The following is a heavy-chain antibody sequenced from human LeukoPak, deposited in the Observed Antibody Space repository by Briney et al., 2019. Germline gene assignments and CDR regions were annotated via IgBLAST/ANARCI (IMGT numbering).Heavy chain of an antibody. J-gene: IGHJ4*02. V-gene: IGHV3-23*01. Sequence: PGGSLRLSCAASGFTFSSYAMSWVRQAPGKGLEWVSAISGSGGSSYYADSVKGRFTISRDNSKNTLYLQMNSLRAEDTAVYYCAKDSRYSSVFDYWGQGTLVTVSS. D-gene: IGHD5-18*01. CDR3: AKDSRYSSVFDY. CDR1: GFTFSSYA. CDR2: ISGSGGSS.